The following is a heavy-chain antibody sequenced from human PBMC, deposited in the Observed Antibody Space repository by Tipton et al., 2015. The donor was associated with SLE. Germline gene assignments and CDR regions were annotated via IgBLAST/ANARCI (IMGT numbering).Heavy chain of an antibody. J-gene: IGHJ5*02. CDR1: GGSISSGSYY. Sequence: TLSLTCTVSGGSISSGSYYWSWIRQPAGKGLEWIGRIYTSGSTNYNPSLKSRVTIAVDTPKNHFYMKLSSVTAADTAVYYCARDRGRWLQENWFDPWGQGTLVTVSS. CDR2: IYTSGST. V-gene: IGHV4-61*02. CDR3: ARDRGRWLQENWFDP. D-gene: IGHD5-24*01.